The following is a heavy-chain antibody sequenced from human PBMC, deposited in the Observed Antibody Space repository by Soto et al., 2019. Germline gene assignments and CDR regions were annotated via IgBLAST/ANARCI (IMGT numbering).Heavy chain of an antibody. V-gene: IGHV3-15*01. Sequence: PGGSLRLSCAAPGFTFTNAWMSWVRQAPGKGREWVGRIKSNSDGGTRDYAARVKGRFTISRDDSKNMWYRQMNSLRIENTAVDYCTPGVGGNSTYYGMDVWGQGTTVTVSS. CDR1: GFTFTNAW. J-gene: IGHJ6*02. CDR3: TPGVGGNSTYYGMDV. CDR2: IKSNSDGGTR. D-gene: IGHD3-16*01.